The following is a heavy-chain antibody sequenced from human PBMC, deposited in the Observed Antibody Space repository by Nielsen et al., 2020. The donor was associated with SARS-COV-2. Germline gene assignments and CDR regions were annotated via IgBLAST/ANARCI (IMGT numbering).Heavy chain of an antibody. Sequence: SVKVSCKASGDTLSTYAISWVRQAPGQGLEWMGGIMSIIGAAYYAQKFQGRVAITADRSTSTAFMELSSLRSDDTAVYYCARGGYSSSWRFDYWGQGTPVTVSS. CDR1: GDTLSTYA. CDR3: ARGGYSSSWRFDY. CDR2: IMSIIGAA. D-gene: IGHD6-13*01. V-gene: IGHV1-69*06. J-gene: IGHJ4*02.